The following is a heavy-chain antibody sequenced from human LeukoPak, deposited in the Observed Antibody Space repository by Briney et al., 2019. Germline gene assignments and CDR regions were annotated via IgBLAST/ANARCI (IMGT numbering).Heavy chain of an antibody. D-gene: IGHD2-15*01. CDR1: GGTFSSYT. CDR2: IIPLFGTP. CDR3: ASATLRCSGGSCYEMDV. V-gene: IGHV1-69*06. J-gene: IGHJ6*04. Sequence: SVKVSRKASGGTFSSYTISWVRQAPGQGLEWMGGIIPLFGTPDYAQKFQDRLTITADKSTSTAYMELSSLRSEDTAVYYCASATLRCSGGSCYEMDVWGKGTTVTVSS.